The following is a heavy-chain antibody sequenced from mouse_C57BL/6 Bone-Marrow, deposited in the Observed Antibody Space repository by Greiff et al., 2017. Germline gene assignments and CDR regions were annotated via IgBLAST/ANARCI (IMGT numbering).Heavy chain of an antibody. J-gene: IGHJ3*01. Sequence: VQLQQSGPELVKPGASVKISCKASGYSFTGYYMNWVKQSPGKSLEWIGEINPSTGGTTYNQKFKAKATLTVDKSSSTAYMQLKGLTSEDSAGYYCARERFAYWGQGTLVTVSA. CDR3: ARERFAY. V-gene: IGHV1-42*01. CDR2: INPSTGGT. CDR1: GYSFTGYY.